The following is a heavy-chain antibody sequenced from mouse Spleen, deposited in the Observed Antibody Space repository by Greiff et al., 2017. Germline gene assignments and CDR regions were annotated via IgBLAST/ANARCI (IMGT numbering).Heavy chain of an antibody. Sequence: EVQRVESGPELVKPGASVKMSCKASGYTFTSYVMHWVKQKPGQGLEWIGYINPYNDGTKYNEKFKGKATLTSDKSSSTAYMELSSLTSEDSAVYYCARHSVAMDYWGQGTSVTVSS. D-gene: IGHD3-1*01. J-gene: IGHJ4*01. CDR3: ARHSVAMDY. CDR1: GYTFTSYV. V-gene: IGHV1-14*01. CDR2: INPYNDGT.